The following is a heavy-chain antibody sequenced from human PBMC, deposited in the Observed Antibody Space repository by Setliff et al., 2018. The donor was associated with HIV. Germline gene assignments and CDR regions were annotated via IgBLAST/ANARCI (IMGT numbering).Heavy chain of an antibody. Sequence: GGSLRLSCAASGFTFGSYDMNWVRQAPGKGLEWVSYISGSGSIIYYADSVKGRFTISRDNAEYSLHLQMNSLRAEDTAVYYCTKPPSPAVIAGVYYMDVWGKGTTVTVSS. CDR2: ISGSGSII. D-gene: IGHD2-21*01. J-gene: IGHJ6*03. CDR1: GFTFGSYD. CDR3: TKPPSPAVIAGVYYMDV. V-gene: IGHV3-48*03.